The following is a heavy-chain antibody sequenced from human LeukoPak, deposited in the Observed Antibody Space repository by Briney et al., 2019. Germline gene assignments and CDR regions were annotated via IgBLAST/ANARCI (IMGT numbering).Heavy chain of an antibody. CDR2: ISSSSSYI. Sequence: GGSLRLSCAASGFTFSSYSMNWVRQAPGKGLEWVSSISSSSSYIYYADSVKGRFTISRDNAKNSLYLQMNSLRAEDTAVYYCARDGIDSSGYYSYWGQGTLVTVSS. CDR3: ARDGIDSSGYYSY. CDR1: GFTFSSYS. J-gene: IGHJ4*02. D-gene: IGHD3-22*01. V-gene: IGHV3-21*01.